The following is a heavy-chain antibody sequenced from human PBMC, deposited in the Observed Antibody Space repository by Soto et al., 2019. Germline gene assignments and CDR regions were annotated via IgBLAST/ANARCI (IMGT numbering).Heavy chain of an antibody. Sequence: SLRLSCAVSGFTFSNAWMNWVRQAPGKGLEWVGRIISKTNGGTTDYAAPVKGRFTISRDDSENTLYLQMNSLRAEDTAVYYCARMSQGSSWTDNYYYYGMDVWGQGTTVTVSS. CDR2: IISKTNGGTT. CDR1: GFTFSNAW. V-gene: IGHV3-15*07. D-gene: IGHD6-13*01. J-gene: IGHJ6*02. CDR3: ARMSQGSSWTDNYYYYGMDV.